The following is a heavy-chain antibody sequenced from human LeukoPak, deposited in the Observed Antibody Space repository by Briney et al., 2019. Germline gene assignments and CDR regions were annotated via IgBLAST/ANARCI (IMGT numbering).Heavy chain of an antibody. D-gene: IGHD3-10*01. CDR3: ARHGGGFGSGTYYNFDY. V-gene: IGHV4-59*08. J-gene: IGHJ4*02. CDR1: GGSISSYF. CDR2: IYYSGST. Sequence: PSETLSLTCTVSGGSISSYFWSWIRQPPGKGLEWIGNIYYSGSTNYNPSLKSRVTISVDTSMHQFSLKLTSVTAADTAVYYCARHGGGFGSGTYYNFDYWGQGTLVTVSS.